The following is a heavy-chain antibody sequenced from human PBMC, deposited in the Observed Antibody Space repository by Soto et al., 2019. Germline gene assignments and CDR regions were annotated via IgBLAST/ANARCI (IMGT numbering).Heavy chain of an antibody. J-gene: IGHJ4*02. CDR3: ARDDSSSSSPPFDY. D-gene: IGHD6-6*01. CDR2: ISSSGSTI. V-gene: IGHV3-11*01. Sequence: QVQLVESGGGLVKPGGSLRLSCAASGFTFSDYYMSWIRQAPGKGLEWVSYISSSGSTIYYADSVKGRFTISRDNAKNSLELQINTLRAEDTAVYYCARDDSSSSSPPFDYWGQGTLVTVSS. CDR1: GFTFSDYY.